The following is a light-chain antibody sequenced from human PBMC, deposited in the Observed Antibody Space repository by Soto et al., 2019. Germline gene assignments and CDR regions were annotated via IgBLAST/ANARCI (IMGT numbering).Light chain of an antibody. Sequence: DIQMTQSPSSLSASVGDRITITCRASQSISRYLNWYQHKPGKAPKLRINAASSLERGVPSRFSGGGSGTDFTLNISSLQPDDFATYYCQQNYRATPWTFGQGTKWISN. CDR3: QQNYRATPWT. J-gene: IGKJ1*01. V-gene: IGKV1-39*01. CDR1: QSISRY. CDR2: AAS.